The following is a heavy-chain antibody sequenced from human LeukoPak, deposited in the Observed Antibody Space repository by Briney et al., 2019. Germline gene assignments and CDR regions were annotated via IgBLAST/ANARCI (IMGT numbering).Heavy chain of an antibody. D-gene: IGHD3-9*01. CDR3: ASADYDMAFDI. Sequence: SQTLSLPCTVSGRSLSSGGYFWSWIRQHPAEGLEWNGYNYYSGSTDYNPSLKSRFTMSVDTSKNQFSLKLSAVTAADTAVYYCASADYDMAFDIWGQGTMVTVSS. J-gene: IGHJ3*02. CDR2: NYYSGST. V-gene: IGHV4-31*03. CDR1: GRSLSSGGYF.